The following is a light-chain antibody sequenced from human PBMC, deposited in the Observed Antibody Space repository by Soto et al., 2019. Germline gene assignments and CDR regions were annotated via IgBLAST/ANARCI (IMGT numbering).Light chain of an antibody. J-gene: IGKJ3*01. CDR1: ESVSSS. V-gene: IGKV3-15*01. CDR2: GAS. Sequence: EIVLTQSPATLSVSPGERVTLSCRASESVSSSLAWYQHKPGQPPRLLIYGASTRATDIPARFSGSGAWTQFTLTISSLQSEDVAVYYCQQYKDWPPVTFGPGTKVEIK. CDR3: QQYKDWPPVT.